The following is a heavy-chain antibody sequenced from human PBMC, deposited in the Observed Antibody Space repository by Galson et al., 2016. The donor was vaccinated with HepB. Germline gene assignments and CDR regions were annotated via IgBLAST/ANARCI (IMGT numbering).Heavy chain of an antibody. D-gene: IGHD2-15*01. Sequence: SLRLSCAASGFTFSRFAMTWFRQAPGKGLEWVSTIANGDTYYAHSVKGRFTISRDNSENTLYLQMNGLTPEDTALYSCAKDYPWGGYCRGDDCSFFGYWGQGTLVTVSS. CDR3: AKDYPWGGYCRGDDCSFFGY. CDR2: IANGDT. J-gene: IGHJ4*02. V-gene: IGHV3-23*01. CDR1: GFTFSRFA.